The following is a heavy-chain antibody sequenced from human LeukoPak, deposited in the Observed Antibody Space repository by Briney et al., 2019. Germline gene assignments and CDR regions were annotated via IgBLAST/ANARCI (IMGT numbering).Heavy chain of an antibody. V-gene: IGHV3-21*01. J-gene: IGHJ6*02. Sequence: GGSLRLSCAASGFTFSSYSMNWVRQAPGKGLEWVSSISSSSSYIYYADSVKGRFTISRGNAKNSLYLQMNSLRAEDTAVYYCAKGGRELQGYYYYGMDVWGQGTTVTVSS. CDR3: AKGGRELQGYYYYGMDV. D-gene: IGHD3-10*01. CDR2: ISSSSSYI. CDR1: GFTFSSYS.